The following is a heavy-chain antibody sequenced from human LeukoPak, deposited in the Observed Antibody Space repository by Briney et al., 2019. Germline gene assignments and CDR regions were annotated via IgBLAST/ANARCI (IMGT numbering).Heavy chain of an antibody. CDR1: GGSISSYY. CDR3: ARPIYGDLEMDAFDI. V-gene: IGHV4-59*01. D-gene: IGHD4-17*01. CDR2: IYYSGST. J-gene: IGHJ3*02. Sequence: PSETLSLTCTVSGGSISSYYWSWIRQPPGKGLEWIGYIYYSGSTNYNPSLKSRVTISVDTSKNQFSLNLSSATAADTAVYYCARPIYGDLEMDAFDIWGQGTMVTVSS.